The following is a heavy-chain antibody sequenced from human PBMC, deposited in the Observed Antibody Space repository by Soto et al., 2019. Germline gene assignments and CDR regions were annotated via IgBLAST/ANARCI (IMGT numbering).Heavy chain of an antibody. D-gene: IGHD2-8*01. CDR3: AKGGYCTNGVCPDSTYYGMDV. J-gene: IGHJ6*02. Sequence: GGALRLSCAASGFTFSSYAMSWVRQAPGKGLEWVSAISGSGGSTYYADSVKGRFTISRDNSKNTLYLQMNSLRAEDTAVYYCAKGGYCTNGVCPDSTYYGMDVWGQGTTVTVSS. V-gene: IGHV3-23*01. CDR1: GFTFSSYA. CDR2: ISGSGGST.